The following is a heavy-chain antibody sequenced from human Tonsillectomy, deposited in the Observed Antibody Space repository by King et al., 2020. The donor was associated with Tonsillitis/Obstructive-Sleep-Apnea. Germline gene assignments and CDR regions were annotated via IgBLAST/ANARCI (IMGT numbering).Heavy chain of an antibody. J-gene: IGHJ3*02. CDR1: GFTFSNYA. V-gene: IGHV3-23*04. CDR2: ISGRGGST. D-gene: IGHD2-15*01. CDR3: AKDEADIVVVVAATFDAFDI. Sequence: EVQLVESGGDLVQPGGSLRLSCAASGFTFSNYAMTWVRQAPGKGLEWVSSISGRGGSTYYADSVKGRFTISRDNSKNTLDLQMNSLRAEDTAVYYCAKDEADIVVVVAATFDAFDIWGQGTVVTVSS.